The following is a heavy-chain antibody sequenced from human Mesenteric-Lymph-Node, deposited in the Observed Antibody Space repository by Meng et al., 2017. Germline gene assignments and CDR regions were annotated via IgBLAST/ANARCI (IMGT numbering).Heavy chain of an antibody. CDR2: IYFSGST. Sequence: SETLSLTCSVSGDSISGYYWTWIRQPAGKGLEWIGRIYFSGSTNYNPSLKSRVTMSVDTSKNQFSLKLSSVTAADTAVYYCARAANRIGYCSGGSCYDWYFDLWGRGTLVTVSS. D-gene: IGHD2-15*01. V-gene: IGHV4-4*07. CDR1: GDSISGYY. J-gene: IGHJ2*01. CDR3: ARAANRIGYCSGGSCYDWYFDL.